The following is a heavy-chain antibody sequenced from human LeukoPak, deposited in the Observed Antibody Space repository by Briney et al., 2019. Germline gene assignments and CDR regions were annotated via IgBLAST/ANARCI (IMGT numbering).Heavy chain of an antibody. Sequence: GSLRLSCAASGFTFSIYAMHWVRQAPGKGLEWVAVISDDGNNKYYVGSVKGRFTISRDNSKNTLYLQMNSLRAEDTAVYYCARGGWMDTAMAYFDYWGQGTLVTVSS. V-gene: IGHV3-30-3*01. CDR1: GFTFSIYA. J-gene: IGHJ4*02. CDR2: ISDDGNNK. D-gene: IGHD5-18*01. CDR3: ARGGWMDTAMAYFDY.